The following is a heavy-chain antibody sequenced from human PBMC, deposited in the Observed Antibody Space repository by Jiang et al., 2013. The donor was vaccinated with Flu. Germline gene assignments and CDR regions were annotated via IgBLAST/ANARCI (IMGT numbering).Heavy chain of an antibody. CDR3: ARLLISGWSFSESVAFDI. J-gene: IGHJ3*02. Sequence: GGSISSYYWSWIRQPPGKGLEWIGYIYYSGSTNYNPSLKSRVTISVDTSKNQFSLKLSSVTAADTAVYYCARLLISGWSFSESVAFDIWGQGTMVTVSS. CDR2: IYYSGST. D-gene: IGHD6-19*01. CDR1: GGSISSYY. V-gene: IGHV4-59*01.